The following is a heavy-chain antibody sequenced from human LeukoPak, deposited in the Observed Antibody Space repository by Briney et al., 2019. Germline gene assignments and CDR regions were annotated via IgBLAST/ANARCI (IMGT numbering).Heavy chain of an antibody. CDR1: GYTFTSYY. CDR2: INPSGGST. Sequence: ASVKDSCKASGYTFTSYYMHWVRQAPGQGLEWMGIINPSGGSTSYVQKFQGRVTITRERSMSTDYIELSDLRAKETAVYYCAREPPELLITDYWGQGTLVTVSS. J-gene: IGHJ4*02. CDR3: AREPPELLITDY. V-gene: IGHV1-46*01. D-gene: IGHD1-26*01.